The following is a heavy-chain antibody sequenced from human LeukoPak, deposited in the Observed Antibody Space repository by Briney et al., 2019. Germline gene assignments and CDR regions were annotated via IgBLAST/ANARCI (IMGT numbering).Heavy chain of an antibody. Sequence: SETLSLTCAVYGGSFSGYYWSWIRQPPGKGLEWIGEINHSGSTNYNPSLKSRVTISVDTFKNQFSLKLSSVTAEDTAVYYCARATAAAGTGYWGQGTLVTVSS. CDR1: GGSFSGYY. V-gene: IGHV4-34*01. D-gene: IGHD6-13*01. CDR2: INHSGST. CDR3: ARATAAAGTGY. J-gene: IGHJ4*02.